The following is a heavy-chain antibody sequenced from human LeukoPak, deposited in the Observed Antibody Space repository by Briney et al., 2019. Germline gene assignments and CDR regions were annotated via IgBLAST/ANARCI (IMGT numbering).Heavy chain of an antibody. CDR2: ISDSGGRT. V-gene: IGHV3-23*01. CDR3: AKRGVVIRVILVGFHKEAYYFDS. Sequence: GGSLRLSCAVSGITLSNYGMSWVRQAPGKGLEWVAGISDSGGRTNYADSVKGRFTISRDNPKNTLYLRMNSLRAEDTAVYFCAKRGVVIRVILVGFHKEAYYFDSWGQGALVTVSS. D-gene: IGHD3-22*01. J-gene: IGHJ4*02. CDR1: GITLSNYG.